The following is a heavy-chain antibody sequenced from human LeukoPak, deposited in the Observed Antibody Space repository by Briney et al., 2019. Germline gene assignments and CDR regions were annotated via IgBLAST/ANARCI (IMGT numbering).Heavy chain of an antibody. D-gene: IGHD6-13*01. Sequence: SETLSLTCAVYGGSFSDYYWNWIRQPPGKGLEWIGEINRSGSTNYNPSLKSRVTISVDTSKNQFSLKLTSVTAADTAVYYCARAPAHLAAAGGDFDYWGQGTLVTVSS. CDR1: GGSFSDYY. CDR3: ARAPAHLAAAGGDFDY. V-gene: IGHV4-34*01. CDR2: INRSGST. J-gene: IGHJ4*02.